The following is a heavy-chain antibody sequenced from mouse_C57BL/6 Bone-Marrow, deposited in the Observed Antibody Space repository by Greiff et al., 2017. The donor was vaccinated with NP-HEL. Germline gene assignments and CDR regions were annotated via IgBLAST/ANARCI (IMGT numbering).Heavy chain of an antibody. D-gene: IGHD1-1*01. V-gene: IGHV1-81*01. CDR1: GYTFTSYG. Sequence: QVHVKHSGAELARPGASVKLSCKASGYTFTSYGISWVKQRTGQGLEWIGEIYPRSGNTYYNEKFKGKATLTADKSSSTAYMELRSLTSEDSAVYFCARSGVLRSRFAYWGQGTLVTVSA. CDR3: ARSGVLRSRFAY. CDR2: IYPRSGNT. J-gene: IGHJ3*01.